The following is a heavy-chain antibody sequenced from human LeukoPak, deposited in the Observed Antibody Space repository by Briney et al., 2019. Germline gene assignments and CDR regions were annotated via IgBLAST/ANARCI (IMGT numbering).Heavy chain of an antibody. D-gene: IGHD3-22*01. V-gene: IGHV4-30-2*01. CDR1: GGSISSGGYY. Sequence: SQTLSLTCTVSGGSISSGGYYWSWIRQPPGKGLEWIGYIYHSGSTYYNPSLKSRVTISVDRSKNQFSLKLSSVTAADTAVYYCARSPTSYYDSSGLSWFDPWGQGTLVTVSS. CDR3: ARSPTSYYDSSGLSWFDP. J-gene: IGHJ5*02. CDR2: IYHSGST.